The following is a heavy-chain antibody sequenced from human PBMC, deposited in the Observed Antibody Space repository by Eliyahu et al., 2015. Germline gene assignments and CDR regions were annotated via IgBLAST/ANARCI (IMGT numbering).Heavy chain of an antibody. CDR1: GFTLSSHW. D-gene: IGHD3-22*01. Sequence: EVQLVESGGGLVQPGGSLRLSCAASGFTLSSHWMSWVRRAPGKGLEWVANIKGDGSENKYVDSVKGRFTISRDSAKNLLYLEMNSLRVEDTAMYYCARKVFYYDNVKGWFDQWGQGTLVTVSS. CDR3: ARKVFYYDNVKGWFDQ. V-gene: IGHV3-7*01. J-gene: IGHJ5*02. CDR2: IKGDGSEN.